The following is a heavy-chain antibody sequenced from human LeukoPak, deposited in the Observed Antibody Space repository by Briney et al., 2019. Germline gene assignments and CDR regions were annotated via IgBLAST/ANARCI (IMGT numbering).Heavy chain of an antibody. CDR1: GFTFSRYW. CDR3: ARDICSGIGCYPRAPFDY. Sequence: PGGSLRLSCAASGFTFSRYWMHWVRQAPGEGLVWVSRMNSDGSNTNYADSVKGRFTISRDNAKNTLYLQMNSLRADATAVYYCARDICSGIGCYPRAPFDYWGQGTLVTVSS. J-gene: IGHJ4*02. CDR2: MNSDGSNT. D-gene: IGHD2-15*01. V-gene: IGHV3-74*01.